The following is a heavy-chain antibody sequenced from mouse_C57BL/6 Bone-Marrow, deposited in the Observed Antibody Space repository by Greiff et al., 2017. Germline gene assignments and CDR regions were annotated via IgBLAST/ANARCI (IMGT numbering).Heavy chain of an antibody. CDR2: IYPGNSDT. CDR1: GYTFTSYW. J-gene: IGHJ1*03. CDR3: TRVRQLRCYWYFDV. D-gene: IGHD3-2*02. V-gene: IGHV1-5*01. Sequence: VQLQQSGTVLARPGASVKMSCKTSGYTFTSYWMHWVKPRPGQGLEWIGAIYPGNSDTSYNQKFKGKAKLTAVTSASTAYMELSSLTNEDSAVYCCTRVRQLRCYWYFDVWGTGTTVTVSS.